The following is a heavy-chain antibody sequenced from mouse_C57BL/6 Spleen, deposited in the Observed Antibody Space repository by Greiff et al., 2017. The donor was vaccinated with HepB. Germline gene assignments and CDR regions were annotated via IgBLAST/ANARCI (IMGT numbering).Heavy chain of an antibody. CDR3: ARHYSKGGYFDV. J-gene: IGHJ1*03. V-gene: IGHV5-17*01. Sequence: EVMLVESGGGLVKPGGSLKLSCAASGFTFSDYGMHWVRQAPEKGLEWVAYISSGSSTIYYADTVKGRFTISRDNAKNTLFLQMTSLRSEDTAMYYCARHYSKGGYFDVWGTGTTVTVSS. D-gene: IGHD2-5*01. CDR2: ISSGSSTI. CDR1: GFTFSDYG.